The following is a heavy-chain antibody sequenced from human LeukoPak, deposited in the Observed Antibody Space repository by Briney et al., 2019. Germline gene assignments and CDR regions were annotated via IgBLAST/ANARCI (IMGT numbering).Heavy chain of an antibody. D-gene: IGHD2-2*01. V-gene: IGHV1-18*01. Sequence: ASVKVSCKASGYTLTSYGISWVRQAPGQGLEWMGWISAYNGNTNYAQKLQGRVTMTTDTSTSTAYMELRSLRSDDTAVCYCARDRCSSTSCYPNWFDPWGQGTLVTVSS. J-gene: IGHJ5*02. CDR2: ISAYNGNT. CDR1: GYTLTSYG. CDR3: ARDRCSSTSCYPNWFDP.